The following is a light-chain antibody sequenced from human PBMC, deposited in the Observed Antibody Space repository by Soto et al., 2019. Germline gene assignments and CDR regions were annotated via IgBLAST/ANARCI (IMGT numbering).Light chain of an antibody. CDR2: GIS. Sequence: EIVLTQSPATLTLSPGERATLSCRASQSVGRSYLAWYQQKPGQAPRLLISGISKRATGIPARFSGSGSGTEFTLTISSLQSEDFAVYYCQQYNNWPQWTFGQGTKVDI. CDR3: QQYNNWPQWT. CDR1: QSVGRSY. J-gene: IGKJ1*01. V-gene: IGKV3D-15*01.